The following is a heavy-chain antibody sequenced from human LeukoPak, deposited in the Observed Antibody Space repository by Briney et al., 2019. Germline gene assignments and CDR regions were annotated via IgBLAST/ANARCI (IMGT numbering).Heavy chain of an antibody. CDR1: GYTFTAYY. V-gene: IGHV1-2*02. CDR3: ARLNDYGDYWALDY. J-gene: IGHJ4*02. D-gene: IGHD4-17*01. Sequence: ASVKVSCKASGYTFTAYYMHWVRQAPGRGLDWMGWINPNSGGTNYAQKFQGRVTMTRDTSISTAYMELSRVRSDDTAVYYCARLNDYGDYWALDYWGQGTLVTVSS. CDR2: INPNSGGT.